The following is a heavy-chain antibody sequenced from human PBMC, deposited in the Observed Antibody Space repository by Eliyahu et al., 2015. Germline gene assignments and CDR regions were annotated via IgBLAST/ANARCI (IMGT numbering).Heavy chain of an antibody. CDR3: ARGDTAMAPNKIDY. D-gene: IGHD5-18*01. CDR2: ISSSSSYI. Sequence: EVQLXESGGGLVKPGGSLRXSCXASGFTFSSYSMXWVRQAPGKGLEWVSSISSSSSYIYYADSVKGRFTISRDNAKNSLYLQMNSLRAEDTAVYYCARGDTAMAPNKIDYWGQGTLVTVSS. J-gene: IGHJ4*02. V-gene: IGHV3-21*01. CDR1: GFTFSSYS.